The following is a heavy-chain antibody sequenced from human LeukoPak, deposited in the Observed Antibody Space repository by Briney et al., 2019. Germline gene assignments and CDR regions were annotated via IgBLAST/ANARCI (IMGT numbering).Heavy chain of an antibody. Sequence: PGGSLRLSCTASGFTFGVYAMSWFRQPPGKGLEWVGFIRSKAYRGTTEYAASVKGRFTISRDDSKSIAYLQMNSLKAEDTAVYFCTRDCSGDSCYPVHWGQGTLVTVSS. CDR3: TRDCSGDSCYPVH. J-gene: IGHJ4*02. V-gene: IGHV3-49*03. CDR1: GFTFGVYA. CDR2: IRSKAYRGTT. D-gene: IGHD2-15*01.